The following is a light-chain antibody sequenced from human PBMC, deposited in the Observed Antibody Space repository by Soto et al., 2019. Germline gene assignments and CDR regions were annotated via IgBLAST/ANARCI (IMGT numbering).Light chain of an antibody. V-gene: IGKV3-20*01. CDR1: QSVRSTY. J-gene: IGKJ1*01. CDR2: GAS. CDR3: QQYGSSPPWT. Sequence: DIVLTQSPGTLSLSPGERATLSCRASQSVRSTYLGWYQHKRGQAPRLLIYGASSRATGIPDRFSGSGSGTDFTLNITRLEPEDFAVYSCQQYGSSPPWTFGQGTKVDIK.